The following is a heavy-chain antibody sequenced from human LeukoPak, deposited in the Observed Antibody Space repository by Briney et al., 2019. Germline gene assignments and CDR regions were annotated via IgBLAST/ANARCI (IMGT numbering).Heavy chain of an antibody. D-gene: IGHD2-15*01. CDR2: INHSGST. J-gene: IGHJ4*02. CDR3: ATKGYCSGGSCYPRLFDY. Sequence: PSETLSLTCAVYGGSFSGYYWSWIRQPPGKGLEWIGEINHSGSTNYNPSLKSRVTISVDTSKNQFSLKLSSVTAADTAVYYCATKGYCSGGSCYPRLFDYWGQGTLVTVSS. CDR1: GGSFSGYY. V-gene: IGHV4-34*01.